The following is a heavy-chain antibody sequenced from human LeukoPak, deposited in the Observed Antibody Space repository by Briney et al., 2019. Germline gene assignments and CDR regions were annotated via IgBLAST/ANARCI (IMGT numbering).Heavy chain of an antibody. CDR2: IHNSGGTT. CDR1: GFTFSSYT. D-gene: IGHD3-10*01. J-gene: IGHJ3*02. V-gene: IGHV3-23*01. CDR3: ARSRRWAGYGSGSPTDAFDI. Sequence: GGSLRLSCTASGFTFSSYTMNWVRQAPGKGLEWVSAIHNSGGTTSYADSVKGRFTISRDNSKNTLFLQMNSLRAEDTAVYYCARSRRWAGYGSGSPTDAFDIWGQGTMVTVSS.